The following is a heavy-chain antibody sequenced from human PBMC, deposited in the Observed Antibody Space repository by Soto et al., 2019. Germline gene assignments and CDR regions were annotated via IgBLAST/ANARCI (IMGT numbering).Heavy chain of an antibody. CDR2: INHSGST. CDR3: ARGQAPTIFGVVIYYYYGMDV. J-gene: IGHJ6*02. Sequence: SETLSLTCAVYGGSFSGYYWSWIRQPPGKGLEWIGEINHSGSTNYNPSLKSRVTISVDTSKNQFSLKLSSVTAADTAVYYCARGQAPTIFGVVIYYYYGMDVWGQGTTVT. D-gene: IGHD3-3*01. V-gene: IGHV4-34*01. CDR1: GGSFSGYY.